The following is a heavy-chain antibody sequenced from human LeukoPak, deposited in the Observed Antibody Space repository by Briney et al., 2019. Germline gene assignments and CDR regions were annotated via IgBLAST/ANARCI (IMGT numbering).Heavy chain of an antibody. CDR1: GFTFSSYS. D-gene: IGHD3-10*01. CDR2: ISSSSSYI. J-gene: IGHJ4*02. Sequence: GGSLRLSCAASGFTFSSYSMNWVRQAPGKGLEWVSSISSSSSYIYYADSVKGRFTISRDNAKNSLYLQMNSLRAEDTAVYYCARARVRGVITHPFGYWGQGTLVTVSS. V-gene: IGHV3-21*01. CDR3: ARARVRGVITHPFGY.